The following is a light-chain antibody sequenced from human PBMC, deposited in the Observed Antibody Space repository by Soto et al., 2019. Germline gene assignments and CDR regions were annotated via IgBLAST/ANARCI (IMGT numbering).Light chain of an antibody. CDR3: QQYGSSPLT. Sequence: EIVLTQSPGTLSLSPGERVTLSCRASQSVSSSYLAWYQRKPGQAPRLLIYGASSRATGIPDRFSGSGAGTDFTLTISRLEPEDLAVYYCQQYGSSPLTFGGGTKVDIK. J-gene: IGKJ4*01. CDR2: GAS. V-gene: IGKV3-20*01. CDR1: QSVSSSY.